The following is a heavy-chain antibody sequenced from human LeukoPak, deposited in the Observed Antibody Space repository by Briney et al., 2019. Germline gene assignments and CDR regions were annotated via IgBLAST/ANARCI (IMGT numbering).Heavy chain of an antibody. CDR3: VGTGGDSSGYFDY. Sequence: AGGSLRLSYAASGFTFDDYAMHWVRQAPGKGLEWVSGISWNSGSIGYADSVKGRFTISRDNAKNSLYLQMNSLRAEDTALYYCVGTGGDSSGYFDYWGQGTLVTVSS. J-gene: IGHJ4*02. CDR1: GFTFDDYA. D-gene: IGHD3-22*01. CDR2: ISWNSGSI. V-gene: IGHV3-9*01.